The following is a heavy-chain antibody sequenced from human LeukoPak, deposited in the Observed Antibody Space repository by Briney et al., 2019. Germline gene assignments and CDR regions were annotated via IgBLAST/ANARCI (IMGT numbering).Heavy chain of an antibody. V-gene: IGHV1-69*13. D-gene: IGHD3-22*01. Sequence: SVKVSCKASGGTFSSYAISWVRRAPGQGLEWMGGIIPILGTANYAQKFQGRVTITADESTSTAYMELSGLRSEDTAVYYCARLSAMKVVDDYWGQGTLVTVSS. CDR3: ARLSAMKVVDDY. CDR2: IIPILGTA. J-gene: IGHJ4*02. CDR1: GGTFSSYA.